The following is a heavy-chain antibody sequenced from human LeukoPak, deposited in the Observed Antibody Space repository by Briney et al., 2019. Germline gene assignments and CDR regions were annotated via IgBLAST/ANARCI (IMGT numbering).Heavy chain of an antibody. J-gene: IGHJ6*02. CDR2: INAGNGNT. Sequence: GASVKVSCKASGYTFTSYGISWVRQAPGQGLEWMGWINAGNGNTKYSQKFQGRVTITRDTSASTAYMELSSLRSEDTAVYYCARSPVPYYYGMDVWGQGTTVTVSS. V-gene: IGHV1-3*01. CDR3: ARSPVPYYYGMDV. CDR1: GYTFTSYG. D-gene: IGHD2-2*01.